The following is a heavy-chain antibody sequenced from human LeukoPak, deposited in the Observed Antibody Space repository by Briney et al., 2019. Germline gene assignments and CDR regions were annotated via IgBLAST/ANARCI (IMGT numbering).Heavy chain of an antibody. CDR3: AWESPILRYFPR. D-gene: IGHD3-9*01. J-gene: IGHJ4*02. Sequence: PSETLSLTCAVYGGSFSGYYWSWIRQPPGKGLEWIGEINHSGSTNYNPSHKSRVTISVDTSKNQFSLKLSSVTAADTAVYYCAWESPILRYFPRWGQGTLVTVSS. CDR1: GGSFSGYY. V-gene: IGHV4-34*01. CDR2: INHSGST.